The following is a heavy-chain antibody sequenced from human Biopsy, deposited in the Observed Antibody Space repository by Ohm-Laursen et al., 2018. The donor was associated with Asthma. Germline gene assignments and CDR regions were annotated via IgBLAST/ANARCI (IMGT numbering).Heavy chain of an antibody. V-gene: IGHV4-31*03. CDR1: GGSISGGGYY. Sequence: SQTLSLTCTVSGGSISGGGYYWSWIRQHPGKGLEWIGYIYYSGSTYYNPSLKSRVTISVDTSKNQFSLNLSSVTAADTAVYYCARWGSFGFDYWGQGTLVTVSS. CDR3: ARWGSFGFDY. D-gene: IGHD7-27*01. J-gene: IGHJ4*02. CDR2: IYYSGST.